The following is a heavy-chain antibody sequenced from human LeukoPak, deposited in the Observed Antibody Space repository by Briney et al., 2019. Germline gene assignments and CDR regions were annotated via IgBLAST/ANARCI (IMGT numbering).Heavy chain of an antibody. J-gene: IGHJ6*03. CDR1: GFTLSTYS. CDR2: ISSSSVSI. CDR3: AREGFYYYYMDV. V-gene: IGHV3-48*01. Sequence: GGSLRLSCGASGFTLSTYSMSWVRQAPGKGLEGLSYISSSSVSIYYADSVKGRFTISRDNAQNSLYLQMNSLRAEDTAVYYCAREGFYYYYMDVWGKGTTVTVSS.